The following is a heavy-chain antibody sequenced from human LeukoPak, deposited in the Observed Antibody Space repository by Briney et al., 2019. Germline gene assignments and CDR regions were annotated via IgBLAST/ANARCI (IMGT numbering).Heavy chain of an antibody. V-gene: IGHV3-23*01. D-gene: IGHD2-2*02. J-gene: IGHJ4*02. CDR1: GFTFSSYA. Sequence: GGSLRLSCAASGFTFSSYAMSWVRQAPGKGLEWVSGFSGGGGNPDYADSVKGRFTISRDNSKNTLYLQMNSLRAEDTAICYCAKGKVVPATIYDYWGQGTLVNVSS. CDR3: AKGKVVPATIYDY. CDR2: FSGGGGNP.